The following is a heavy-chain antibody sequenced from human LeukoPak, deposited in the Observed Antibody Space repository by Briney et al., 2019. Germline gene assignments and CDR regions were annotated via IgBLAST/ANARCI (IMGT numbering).Heavy chain of an antibody. D-gene: IGHD2-8*01. Sequence: GGSLRLSCAASGFSFGDYGIHWVRQAPGKGLEWVTFIQYDGSVIFYADSVKGRFTISRDNSKNTVYLQMSSLTTEDTAVYFCAQDVPIERVPGVGPGSWGQGTLVTVSS. CDR2: IQYDGSVI. CDR1: GFSFGDYG. CDR3: AQDVPIERVPGVGPGS. J-gene: IGHJ5*02. V-gene: IGHV3-30*02.